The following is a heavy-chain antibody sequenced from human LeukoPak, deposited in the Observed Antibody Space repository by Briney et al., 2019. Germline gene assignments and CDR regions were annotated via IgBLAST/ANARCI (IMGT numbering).Heavy chain of an antibody. CDR2: VSISSGTI. CDR1: GFTFTGHN. D-gene: IGHD6-19*01. J-gene: IGHJ6*02. V-gene: IGHV3-48*04. CDR3: ARVRAVASYYYGMDV. Sequence: GGSLRLSCAASGFTFTGHNMNWVRQAPGKGLEWISFVSISSGTIYYADSVKGRFTISRDNAKNSLYLQMNSLRAEDTAVYYCARVRAVASYYYGMDVWGQGTTVIVSS.